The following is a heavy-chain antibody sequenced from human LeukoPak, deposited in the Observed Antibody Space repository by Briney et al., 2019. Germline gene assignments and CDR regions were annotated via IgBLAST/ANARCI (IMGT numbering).Heavy chain of an antibody. CDR1: GFTFSNYW. CDR3: ARVVPAAIAFDY. J-gene: IGHJ4*02. V-gene: IGHV3-7*01. Sequence: GGSLRLSCAASGFTFSNYWMSWVRQAPGKGLEWMANIKQDGSEKYHVDSVKGRFTISRDNAKNSLYLQMNSLRAEDTAVYYCARVVPAAIAFDYWGQGTLVTVSS. D-gene: IGHD2-2*01. CDR2: IKQDGSEK.